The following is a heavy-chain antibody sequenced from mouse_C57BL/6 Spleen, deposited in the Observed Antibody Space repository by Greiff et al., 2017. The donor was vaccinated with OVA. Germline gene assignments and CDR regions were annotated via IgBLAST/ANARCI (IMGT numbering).Heavy chain of an antibody. V-gene: IGHV1-69*01. CDR1: GYTFTRYW. CDR3: ARGGFAY. J-gene: IGHJ3*01. CDR2: IDPSDSST. Sequence: QVPLQQSGAELVMPGASVKLSCTASGYTFTRYWLHWVKQRPGQGLECIGEIDPSDSSTNYTQKFKGKSTLTVDKSSSTAYMQLSSRTSEDSAGDYCARGGFAYWGQGTLVTVSA.